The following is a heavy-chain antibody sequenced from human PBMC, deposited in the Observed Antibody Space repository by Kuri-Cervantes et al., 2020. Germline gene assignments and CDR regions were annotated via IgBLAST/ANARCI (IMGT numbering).Heavy chain of an antibody. CDR3: ARRGFCTTSRCYLLDP. J-gene: IGHJ5*02. Sequence: GGSLRLSCAASGFTFSSYWMSWVRQAPGKGLEWVANIKQDGSEKYYVDSVKGRFTISRDNAKNSLYLQMNSLRAEDTAVYYCARRGFCTTSRCYLLDPWGQGTLVTVSS. CDR2: IKQDGSEK. V-gene: IGHV3-7*01. CDR1: GFTFSSYW. D-gene: IGHD2-2*01.